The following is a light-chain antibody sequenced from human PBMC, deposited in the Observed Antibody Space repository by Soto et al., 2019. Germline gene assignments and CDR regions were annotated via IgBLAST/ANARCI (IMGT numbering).Light chain of an antibody. V-gene: IGKV1-5*03. CDR2: KAS. Sequence: DIQMTQSPSTLSASVGDRVTITCRASQSISSWLAWYQQKPGKAPNLLIYKASNLQSEVPSRFSGSGSGTEFTLTISSLQPDDFATYYCQQYSTYTYTFGQGTKLETK. J-gene: IGKJ2*01. CDR1: QSISSW. CDR3: QQYSTYTYT.